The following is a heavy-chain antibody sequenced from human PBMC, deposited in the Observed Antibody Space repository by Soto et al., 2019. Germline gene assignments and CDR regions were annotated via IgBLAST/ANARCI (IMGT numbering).Heavy chain of an antibody. CDR2: ISWSGNSV. D-gene: IGHD2-2*02. V-gene: IGHV3-9*01. CDR3: AKHLEYTPSDGMDV. J-gene: IGHJ6*02. CDR1: GFIFNDYA. Sequence: EVQLLESGGGLVQPGRPLRLSCTASGFIFNDYAMHWVRQTPGKGLEWVSGISWSGNSVGYADSVRGRFTTSRDNAENSLYLQMNSLQVEDTAIYYCAKHLEYTPSDGMDVWGQGTTVTVSS.